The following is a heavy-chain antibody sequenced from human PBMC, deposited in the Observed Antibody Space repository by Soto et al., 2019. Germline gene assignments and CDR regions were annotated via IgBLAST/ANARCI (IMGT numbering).Heavy chain of an antibody. Sequence: QVQLVQSGAEVKKPGASVKVSCKASGYTFTGYYMHWVRQAPGQGLAWMGWINPNSGGTNYAQKLQGWVTMTRDTSISTAHMELSRLRSDDTAVYYCARDSSSSWYPHYYYYGMDVWGQGTTVTVSS. CDR2: INPNSGGT. V-gene: IGHV1-2*04. J-gene: IGHJ6*02. D-gene: IGHD6-13*01. CDR3: ARDSSSSWYPHYYYYGMDV. CDR1: GYTFTGYY.